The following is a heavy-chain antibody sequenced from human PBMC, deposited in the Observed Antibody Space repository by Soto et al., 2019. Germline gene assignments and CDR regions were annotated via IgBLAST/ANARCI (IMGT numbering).Heavy chain of an antibody. J-gene: IGHJ4*02. V-gene: IGHV1-69*02. CDR2: IIPILGIA. CDR1: GGTFSSYT. CDR3: ASAVVGATPYYFDY. D-gene: IGHD1-26*01. Sequence: QVQLVQSGAEVKKPGSSVKVSCKASGGTFSSYTISWVRQAPGQGLEWMGRIIPILGIANFAQKFQGRVTITADKSMSTADMELSSLRSEDTAVYYGASAVVGATPYYFDYWGQGTLVTVSS.